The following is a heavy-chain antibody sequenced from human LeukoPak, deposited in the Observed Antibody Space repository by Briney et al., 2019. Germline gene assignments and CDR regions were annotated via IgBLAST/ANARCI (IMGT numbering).Heavy chain of an antibody. CDR1: GGSISSYY. J-gene: IGHJ4*02. V-gene: IGHV4-4*07. CDR2: IYTGGST. CDR3: ARDGGYDILTGYYTGYFDY. Sequence: SETLSLTCTVSGGSISSYYWSWVRQPAGKGLEWIGRIYTGGSTNYNPSLKSRVTMSVDTSKNQFSLKLSSVTAADTAVYYCARDGGYDILTGYYTGYFDYWGQGTLVTVSS. D-gene: IGHD3-9*01.